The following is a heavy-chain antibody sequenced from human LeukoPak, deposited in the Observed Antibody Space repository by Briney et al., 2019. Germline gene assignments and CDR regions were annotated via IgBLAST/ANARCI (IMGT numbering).Heavy chain of an antibody. Sequence: PGGSLRLSCPASGLSFSSYAMHWVRQAPGKGLEWVAYIYYDGRDKDYADSVKGRFTISRDNSKNTLYLQMNSLRAEDTAVYYCAREIAAAWKLNDAFDIWGQGTMVTVSS. CDR2: IYYDGRDK. CDR1: GLSFSSYA. CDR3: AREIAAAWKLNDAFDI. V-gene: IGHV3-30*19. D-gene: IGHD6-13*01. J-gene: IGHJ3*02.